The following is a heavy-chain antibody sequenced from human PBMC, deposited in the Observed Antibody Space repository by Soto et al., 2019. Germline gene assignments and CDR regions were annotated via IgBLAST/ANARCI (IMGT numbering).Heavy chain of an antibody. CDR3: SRDRRGGSYAY. CDR2: VHHTGAT. Sequence: SETLSLTCAVSGFSISRDYYWGWIRQPPGRGLEWIGNVHHTGATDYTPSLRTRVTISLDTSKNQFSLKLSSFTAADTAVYSFSRDRRGGSYAYWCQGILVAVSS. J-gene: IGHJ4*02. CDR1: GFSISRDYY. D-gene: IGHD1-26*01. V-gene: IGHV4-38-2*02.